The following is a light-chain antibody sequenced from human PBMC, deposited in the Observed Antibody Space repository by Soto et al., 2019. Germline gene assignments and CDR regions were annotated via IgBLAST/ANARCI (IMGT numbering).Light chain of an antibody. CDR3: QQYNDWPLT. Sequence: VMTQSPATLSVSPGDTATLSCRASQSLGSNLAWYQQKPGQAPRLLIFAASTRATGVPARFSGSGSATEFSLTISSLQSEDFAVYFCQQYNDWPLTFCQGTKVEI. CDR2: AAS. CDR1: QSLGSN. J-gene: IGKJ1*01. V-gene: IGKV3-15*01.